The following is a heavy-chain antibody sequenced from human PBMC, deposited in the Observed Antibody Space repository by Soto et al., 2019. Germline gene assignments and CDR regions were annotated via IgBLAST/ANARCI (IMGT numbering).Heavy chain of an antibody. CDR1: GFSLTGYY. Sequence: ASVKVSCKASGFSLTGYYFHWIRAAPGQGLEWLGWINPNTGNTNYAQKLQGRVTMTTDTSTSTAYMELRSLRSDDTAVYYCARGGLFWSGYYTDYYYGMDVWGQGTTVTVSS. V-gene: IGHV1-18*04. J-gene: IGHJ6*02. CDR3: ARGGLFWSGYYTDYYYGMDV. D-gene: IGHD3-3*01. CDR2: INPNTGNT.